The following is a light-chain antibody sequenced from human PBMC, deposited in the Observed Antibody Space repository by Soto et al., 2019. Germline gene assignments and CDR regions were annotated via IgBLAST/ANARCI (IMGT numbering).Light chain of an antibody. CDR2: EGS. J-gene: IGLJ1*01. CDR1: SSDVGSYNL. Sequence: QSALTQPASVSGSPGQSITISCTGTSSDVGSYNLVSWYQQHPVKAPKLMIYEGSKRPSGVSNRFSGSKSGNTASLTISGLQAEDEADYYCCSYAGSSTYVCGTGTKLTVL. CDR3: CSYAGSSTYV. V-gene: IGLV2-23*01.